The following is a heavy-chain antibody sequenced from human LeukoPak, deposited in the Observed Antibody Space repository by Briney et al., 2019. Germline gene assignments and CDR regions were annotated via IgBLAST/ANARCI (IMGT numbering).Heavy chain of an antibody. D-gene: IGHD3/OR15-3a*01. Sequence: ASVKVSCKASGYTFTGYYMHWVRQAPGQGLEWMGRINPNIGGTNYAQKFQGRVTMTRDTSISTIYMELSRLRSEDTAVYYCATGPGLVDAFDIWGQGTMVTVSS. CDR1: GYTFTGYY. CDR3: ATGPGLVDAFDI. CDR2: INPNIGGT. V-gene: IGHV1-2*06. J-gene: IGHJ3*02.